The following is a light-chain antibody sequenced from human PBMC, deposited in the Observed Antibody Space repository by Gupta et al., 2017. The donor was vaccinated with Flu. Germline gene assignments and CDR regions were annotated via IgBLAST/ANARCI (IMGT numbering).Light chain of an antibody. CDR1: SSDVGGYNF. CDR3: SSYAGSNTVI. V-gene: IGLV2-8*01. CDR2: EVT. Sequence: SVTISCTGTSSDVGGYNFVSWYQQHPGKAPKLMIYEVTKRPSGVPDRFSGSKSGNTASLTVSGLQADDEADYYCSSYAGSNTVIFGGGTKLTVL. J-gene: IGLJ2*01.